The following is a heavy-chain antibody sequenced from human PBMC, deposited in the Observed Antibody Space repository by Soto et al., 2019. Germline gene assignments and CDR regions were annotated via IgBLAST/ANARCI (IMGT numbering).Heavy chain of an antibody. CDR2: INAGNGNT. J-gene: IGHJ5*02. V-gene: IGHV1-3*01. Sequence: ASVKVSCKASGYTFTSYAMHWVRQAPGQRLEWMGWINAGNGNTKYSQKFQGRVTITRDTSASTAYMELSSLRSEDTAVYYCARSQRGIAARPGFDPWGQGTLVTSPQ. D-gene: IGHD6-6*01. CDR3: ARSQRGIAARPGFDP. CDR1: GYTFTSYA.